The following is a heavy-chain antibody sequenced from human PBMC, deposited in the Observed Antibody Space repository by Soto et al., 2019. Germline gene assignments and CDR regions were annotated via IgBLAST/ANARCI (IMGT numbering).Heavy chain of an antibody. Sequence: EVQLVESGGGLVQPGRSLRLSCAASGLTFSNYWMQWVRQAPGKGPVWVSRINTDGSTTNYADSVKGRFTISRDNAKNTLYLQTNSLGAEDTAVYYCARDLGGYASHWGQGTLVTVSS. J-gene: IGHJ4*02. CDR3: ARDLGGYASH. V-gene: IGHV3-74*01. CDR2: INTDGSTT. CDR1: GLTFSNYW. D-gene: IGHD3-16*01.